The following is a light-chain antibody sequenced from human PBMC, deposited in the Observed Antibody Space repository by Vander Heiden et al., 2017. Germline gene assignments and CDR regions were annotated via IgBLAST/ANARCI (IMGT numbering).Light chain of an antibody. Sequence: ALTQPPSASGSPGQSVTISCTGTSSDVGGYNYVSWYQQHPGKAPKLMIYEVSKRPAGVPDRFSGSKSGNTASLTVSGLQAEDEADYYCSSYAGTNNYVFGTGTKVTVL. CDR3: SSYAGTNNYV. J-gene: IGLJ1*01. CDR1: SSDVGGYNY. CDR2: EVS. V-gene: IGLV2-8*01.